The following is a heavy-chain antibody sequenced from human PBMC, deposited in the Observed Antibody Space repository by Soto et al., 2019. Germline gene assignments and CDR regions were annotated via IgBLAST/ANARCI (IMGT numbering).Heavy chain of an antibody. V-gene: IGHV3-30-3*01. CDR3: ASESITIFGVVTWFGTRSGSGFDY. Sequence: GGSLRLSCAASGFTFSSYAMHWVRQAPGKGLEWVAVISYDGSNKYYADSVKGRFTISRDNSKNTLYLQMNSLRAEDTAVYYCASESITIFGVVTWFGTRSGSGFDYWGQGTLVTVSS. CDR2: ISYDGSNK. J-gene: IGHJ4*02. D-gene: IGHD3-3*01. CDR1: GFTFSSYA.